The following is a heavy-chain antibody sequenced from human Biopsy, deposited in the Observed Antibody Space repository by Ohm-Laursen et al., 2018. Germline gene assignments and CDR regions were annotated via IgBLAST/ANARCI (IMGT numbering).Heavy chain of an antibody. V-gene: IGHV3-9*01. CDR2: ITWNSGSI. CDR1: GFTFDDYA. D-gene: IGHD2-21*02. CDR3: AKDLGQVTAAIGY. J-gene: IGHJ4*02. Sequence: SLRLSCAASGFTFDDYAMHWVRQAPGKGLEWVSGITWNSGSIGYADSVKGRFSIFGDNAKHSLYLQMNSLRAEDTALYYCAKDLGQVTAAIGYWGQGTLVTVS.